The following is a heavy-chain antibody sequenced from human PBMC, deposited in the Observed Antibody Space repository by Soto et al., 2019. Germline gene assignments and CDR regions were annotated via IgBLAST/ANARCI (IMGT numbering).Heavy chain of an antibody. CDR2: IYPGDSDT. D-gene: IGHD4-4*01. V-gene: IGHV5-51*01. CDR1: GYSFTSYW. CDR3: ARRIGSNYFGH. Sequence: GEALKISCKGCGYSFTSYWIAPLRQMPGKGLEWMGIIYPGDSDTRYSPSFQGQVTISADKSISTAYLQWSSLKASDTAMYYCARRIGSNYFGHWGQGTLVTVSA. J-gene: IGHJ4*02.